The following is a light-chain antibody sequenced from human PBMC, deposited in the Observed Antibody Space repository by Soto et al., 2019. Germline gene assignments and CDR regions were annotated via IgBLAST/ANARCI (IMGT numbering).Light chain of an antibody. CDR3: QQYNNWPPIT. CDR1: QSVSGN. CDR2: GAS. J-gene: IGKJ5*01. Sequence: EIVMTQSPATLSVSPGERATLTCRASQSVSGNLAWYQQKPGQAPRLLIYGASTRATAIPARFSGSGSGTGFTLTISSLQSEDFAVYYCQQYNNWPPITFGQGTRLEIK. V-gene: IGKV3-15*01.